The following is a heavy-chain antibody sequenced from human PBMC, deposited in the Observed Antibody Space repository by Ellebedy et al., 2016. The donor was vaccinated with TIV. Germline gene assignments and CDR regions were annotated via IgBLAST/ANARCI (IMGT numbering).Heavy chain of an antibody. Sequence: GESLKISCAASGFTFSSYAMHWVRQAPGKGLEWVSAISGSGGSTYYADSVKGRFTISRDNSKNTLYLQMNSLRAEDTAVYYCARDPEYYDFWSGYYTGFSFDYWGQGTLVTVSS. CDR2: ISGSGGST. J-gene: IGHJ4*02. CDR1: GFTFSSYA. CDR3: ARDPEYYDFWSGYYTGFSFDY. D-gene: IGHD3-3*01. V-gene: IGHV3-23*01.